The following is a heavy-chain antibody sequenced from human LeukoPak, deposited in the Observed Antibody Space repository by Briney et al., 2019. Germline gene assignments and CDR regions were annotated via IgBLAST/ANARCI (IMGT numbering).Heavy chain of an antibody. CDR2: IIPIFGTA. J-gene: IGHJ6*03. Sequence: ASVKVSCKASGGTFSSYAISWVRQAPGQGLEWMGGIIPIFGTANYAQKFQGRVTITADESTSTAYMELSSLRSEDTAVYYCAGNVYGAGYYYMDVWGKGTTVTVSS. D-gene: IGHD4-17*01. V-gene: IGHV1-69*13. CDR1: GGTFSSYA. CDR3: AGNVYGAGYYYMDV.